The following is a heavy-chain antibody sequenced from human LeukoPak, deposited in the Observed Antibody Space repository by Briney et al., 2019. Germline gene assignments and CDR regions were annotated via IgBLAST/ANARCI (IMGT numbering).Heavy chain of an antibody. V-gene: IGHV3-53*01. D-gene: IGHD3-10*01. CDR2: IYSGGST. Sequence: PGGSLRLSCAASGFTVSSNYMSWVRQAPGKGLEWVSVIYSGGSTYYADSVKGRFTISRDNSKNTLYLQMNSLRAEDTAVYYYAREGYGSGSYSSGNDAFDIWGQGTMVTVSS. J-gene: IGHJ3*02. CDR1: GFTVSSNY. CDR3: AREGYGSGSYSSGNDAFDI.